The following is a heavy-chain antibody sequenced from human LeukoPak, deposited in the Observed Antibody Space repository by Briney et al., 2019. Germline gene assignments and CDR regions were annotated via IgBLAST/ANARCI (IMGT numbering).Heavy chain of an antibody. CDR3: ARVIRGSGSEYFQH. CDR2: IFYSGST. CDR1: GGSISSGGFY. D-gene: IGHD3-10*01. Sequence: PSQTLSLTCAVSGGSISSGGFYWSWVRQHPGKGLEWIGYIFYSGSTDYNPSLKSRISISVDTSKNQFSLKLTSVTAADTAVYYCARVIRGSGSEYFQHWGQGALVTVSS. V-gene: IGHV4-31*11. J-gene: IGHJ1*01.